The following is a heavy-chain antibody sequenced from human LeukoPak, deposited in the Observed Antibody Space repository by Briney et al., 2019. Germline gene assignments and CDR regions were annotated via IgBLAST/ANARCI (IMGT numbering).Heavy chain of an antibody. J-gene: IGHJ4*02. CDR2: IWNDGSNK. D-gene: IGHD3-16*01. V-gene: IGHV3-33*08. CDR1: GFTFSSYA. CDR3: ARDWVDY. Sequence: PGGSLRLSCAASGFTFSSYAMHWVRQAPGKGLEWVAVIWNDGSNKYYADSVKSRFTISRDNSKNTLYLQMNSLRAEDTAVYYCARDWVDYWGQGTLVTVSS.